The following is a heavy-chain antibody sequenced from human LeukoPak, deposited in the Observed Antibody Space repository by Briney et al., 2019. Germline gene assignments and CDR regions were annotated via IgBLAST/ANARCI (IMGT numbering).Heavy chain of an antibody. V-gene: IGHV4-39*07. CDR3: ARGAMVDY. J-gene: IGHJ4*02. D-gene: IGHD4/OR15-4a*01. CDR2: IYYSGST. CDR1: GGSISSSSYY. Sequence: PSETLSLTCTVYGGSISSSSYYWRWIRQPPGKGLEWIGSIYYSGSTYYNPSLKSRVTISGDTSKNQFSLKLSSVTAADTAVYYCARGAMVDYWGQGTLVTVSS.